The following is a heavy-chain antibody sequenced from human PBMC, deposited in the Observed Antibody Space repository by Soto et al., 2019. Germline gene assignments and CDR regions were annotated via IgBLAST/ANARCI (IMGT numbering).Heavy chain of an antibody. V-gene: IGHV1-69*01. CDR2: ITPIFGTA. J-gene: IGHJ5*02. CDR1: GGTFSSYA. D-gene: IGHD6-13*01. Sequence: QVQLVQSGAEVKKPGSSVKVSCKASGGTFSSYAISWVRQAPGQGLEWMGGITPIFGTANYAQKFQGRVTITADESTSTAYMELSSLRSEDTAVYYCARGREQQLVTYNWFDPWGQGTLVTVSS. CDR3: ARGREQQLVTYNWFDP.